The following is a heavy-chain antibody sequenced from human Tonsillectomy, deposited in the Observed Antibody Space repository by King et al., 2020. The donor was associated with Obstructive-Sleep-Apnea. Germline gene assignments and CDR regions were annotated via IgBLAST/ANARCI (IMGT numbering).Heavy chain of an antibody. CDR3: AKDLGTLRSFDWTYGMDV. D-gene: IGHD3-9*01. V-gene: IGHV3-30*18. CDR1: GFTFSSYA. Sequence: VQLVESGGGVVQPRRSLRLSCAASGFTFSSYAMHWVRQAPGKGLEWVAVISYDGSNKYYADSVKGRFTISRDNSKNTLYLQMNSLRAEDTAVYYCAKDLGTLRSFDWTYGMDVWGQGTTVTVSS. J-gene: IGHJ6*02. CDR2: ISYDGSNK.